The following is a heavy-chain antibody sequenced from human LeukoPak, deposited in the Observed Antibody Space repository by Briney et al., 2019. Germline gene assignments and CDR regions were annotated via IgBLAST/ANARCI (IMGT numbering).Heavy chain of an antibody. D-gene: IGHD4-23*01. Sequence: PSETLSLTCAVYGGSFSGYYWSWIRQPPGKGLEWIGEINHSGSTNYNPSLKSRVTISVDTSKNQFSLKLSSVTAADTAVYYCARDSYGGNSGFDYWGQGTLVTVSS. J-gene: IGHJ4*02. V-gene: IGHV4-34*01. CDR2: INHSGST. CDR1: GGSFSGYY. CDR3: ARDSYGGNSGFDY.